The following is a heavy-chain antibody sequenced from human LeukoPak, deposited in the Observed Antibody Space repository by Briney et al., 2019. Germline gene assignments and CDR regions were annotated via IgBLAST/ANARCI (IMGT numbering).Heavy chain of an antibody. CDR3: ARDGGNQWRGFDY. Sequence: SGGSLRLSCAAPGFTFSSYGMHWVRQAPGKGLEWVAVISNDGSNKHYGDSVKGRFTISRDNSKNTLYLQMDSLRGEDTAVYYCARDGGNQWRGFDYWGQGTLVTVSS. J-gene: IGHJ4*02. CDR1: GFTFSSYG. CDR2: ISNDGSNK. V-gene: IGHV3-30*03. D-gene: IGHD6-19*01.